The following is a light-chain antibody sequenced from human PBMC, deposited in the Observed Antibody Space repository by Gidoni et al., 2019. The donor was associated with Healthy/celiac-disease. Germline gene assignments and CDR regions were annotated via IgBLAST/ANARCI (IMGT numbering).Light chain of an antibody. J-gene: IGLJ2*01. CDR1: KWGDKY. CDR2: QDS. V-gene: IGLV3-1*01. Sequence: SYELTQPPSVSVSPGQTASITCSGDKWGDKYACWYQQKPGQSPVLVIYQDSKRPSGIPERFSGSNSGNTATLTISGTQAMDEADYSCQAWDSSTVVFGGGTKLTV. CDR3: QAWDSSTVV.